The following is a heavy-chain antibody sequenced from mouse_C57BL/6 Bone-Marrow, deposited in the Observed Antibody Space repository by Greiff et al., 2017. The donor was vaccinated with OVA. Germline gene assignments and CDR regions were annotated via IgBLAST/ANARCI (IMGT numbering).Heavy chain of an antibody. Sequence: QVQLQQSGAELVRPGASVKLSCKASGYTFTDYYINWVKQRPGQGLEWIARIYPGSGNTYYNEKFKGKATLTAEKSSSTAYMQLSSLTSEDSAVYCCARGGITTVVGDYWGQGTTLTVSS. CDR1: GYTFTDYY. CDR2: IYPGSGNT. V-gene: IGHV1-76*01. CDR3: ARGGITTVVGDY. D-gene: IGHD1-1*01. J-gene: IGHJ2*01.